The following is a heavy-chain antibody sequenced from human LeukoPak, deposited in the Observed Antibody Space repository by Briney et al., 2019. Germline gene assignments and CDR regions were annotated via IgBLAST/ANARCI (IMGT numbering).Heavy chain of an antibody. D-gene: IGHD3-22*01. CDR2: ISAYNGNT. V-gene: IGHV1-18*01. J-gene: IGHJ4*02. CDR3: ACYYDSSGYSSPFDY. CDR1: GYTFTSYG. Sequence: GASVKVSCKASGYTFTSYGISWVRQAPGQGLEWMGWISAYNGNTNYAQKLQGRVTMTTDTSTSTAYMELRSLRSDDTAVYYCACYYDSSGYSSPFDYWGQGTLVTVSS.